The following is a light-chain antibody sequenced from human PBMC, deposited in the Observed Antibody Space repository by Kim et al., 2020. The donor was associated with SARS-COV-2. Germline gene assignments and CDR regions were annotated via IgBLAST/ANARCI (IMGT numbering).Light chain of an antibody. J-gene: IGLJ2*01. CDR3: NSRDSSGNHLGVV. V-gene: IGLV3-19*01. CDR2: GKN. CDR1: SPRSYY. Sequence: GQQVRITCQGDSPRSYYAGWYQQRPGQTPVIVIYGKNNRPSGIPDRFAGSSSGNTASLTITGAQAEDEAEYYCNSRDSSGNHLGVVFGGGTQLTVL.